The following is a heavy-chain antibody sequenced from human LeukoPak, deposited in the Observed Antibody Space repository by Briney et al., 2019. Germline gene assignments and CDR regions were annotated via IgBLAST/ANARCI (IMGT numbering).Heavy chain of an antibody. Sequence: PSGTLSLTCTVSGGSVSSHNWYHRVRQPPGKGLGWIGEYFRNGSTNYNPSLKSRVTISVDTSKNQFSVKLSSVTAADTAVYYCARETRVIVVVVAATYWFDPWGQGNLVTVSS. CDR3: ARETRVIVVVVAATYWFDP. J-gene: IGHJ5*02. D-gene: IGHD2-15*01. V-gene: IGHV4-4*02. CDR2: YFRNGST. CDR1: GGSVSSHNW.